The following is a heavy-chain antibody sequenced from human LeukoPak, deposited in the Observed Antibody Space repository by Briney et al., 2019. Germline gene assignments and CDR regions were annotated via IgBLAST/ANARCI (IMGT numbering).Heavy chain of an antibody. CDR1: GFTFSSYT. CDR2: IGTAGDT. J-gene: IGHJ1*01. D-gene: IGHD1-1*01. CDR3: AREGTERYFQH. V-gene: IGHV3-13*01. Sequence: PGGSLRLSCAASGFTFSSYTINWVRQAPGKGLEWVSAIGTAGDTYYPGSVKGQFTISRDNSKNTLYLQTNSLRAEDTAVYYCAREGTERYFQHWGQGTLVTVSS.